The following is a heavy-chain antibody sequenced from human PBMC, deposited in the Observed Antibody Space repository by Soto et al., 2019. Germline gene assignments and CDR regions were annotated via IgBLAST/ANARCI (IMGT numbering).Heavy chain of an antibody. Sequence: DSVKGRVTISRDNSKNTLYLQMNSLRADDTAVYYCARDPGSSWYYFDYWGQGTLVTVSS. J-gene: IGHJ4*02. V-gene: IGHV3-30*07. CDR3: ARDPGSSWYYFDY. D-gene: IGHD6-13*01.